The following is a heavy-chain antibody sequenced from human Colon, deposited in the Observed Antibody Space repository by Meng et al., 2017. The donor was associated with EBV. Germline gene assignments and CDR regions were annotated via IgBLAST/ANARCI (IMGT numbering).Heavy chain of an antibody. CDR1: GGSISSNGYY. Sequence: QLQRQESGPGPVKPSETLPLTCTVSGGSISSNGYYWDWVRQPPGKGLEWIGAIYHSGSTSYNPSLQSRVTMFVDTSKNQFSLMLTSVTATDTAVYYCARRRGGSGRDCWGQGTLVTVSS. V-gene: IGHV4-39*01. CDR3: ARRRGGSGRDC. D-gene: IGHD3-10*01. J-gene: IGHJ4*02. CDR2: IYHSGST.